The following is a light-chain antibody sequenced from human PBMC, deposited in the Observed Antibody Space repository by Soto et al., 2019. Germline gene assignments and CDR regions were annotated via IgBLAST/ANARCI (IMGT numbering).Light chain of an antibody. CDR3: QTWGTGMGV. CDR2: VNSDGSH. Sequence: QLVLTQSPSASASLRASVKLTCTLSSGHSSYAIAWHQQQPEKGPRYLMKVNSDGSHSKGDGIPDRFSGSSSGAERYLTISSLQSEDEADYYCQTWGTGMGVFGGGTKLTVL. V-gene: IGLV4-69*01. J-gene: IGLJ2*01. CDR1: SGHSSYA.